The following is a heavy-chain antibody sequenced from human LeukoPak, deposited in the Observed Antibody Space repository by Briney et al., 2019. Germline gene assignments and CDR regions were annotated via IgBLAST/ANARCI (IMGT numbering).Heavy chain of an antibody. V-gene: IGHV4-61*02. CDR2: IYTSGST. D-gene: IGHD3-16*01. CDR1: GGSISSGSYY. CDR3: ARSWGDIGYYYMDV. J-gene: IGHJ6*03. Sequence: PSETLSLTCTVSGGSISSGSYYWSWIRQPAGKGLEWIGRIYTSGSTNYNPSLKSRVTISVDTSKNQFSLKLSSVTAADTAVYYCARSWGDIGYYYMDVWGKGTTVTVSS.